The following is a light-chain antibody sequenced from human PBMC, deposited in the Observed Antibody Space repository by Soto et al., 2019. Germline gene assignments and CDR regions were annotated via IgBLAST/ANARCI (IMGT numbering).Light chain of an antibody. CDR3: PTYDRSLSNYV. V-gene: IGLV1-40*01. Sequence: QSVLTQPPSVSGAPGQRVTISCTGSSSNIGAGYDIHWYQQLPGTAPKLLIYGNNNRPSGVPDRFSGSKSGTSASLAITGLQAEDESDYYCPTYDRSLSNYVFGTGTKLTGL. CDR1: SSNIGAGYD. CDR2: GNN. J-gene: IGLJ1*01.